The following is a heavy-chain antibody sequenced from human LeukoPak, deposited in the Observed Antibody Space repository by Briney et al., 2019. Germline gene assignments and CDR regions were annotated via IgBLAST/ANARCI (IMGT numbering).Heavy chain of an antibody. J-gene: IGHJ4*02. Sequence: GGSLRLSCAASGFTFSNYAMSWVRQAPGKGLEWVSVISGSGGRTDYADSVKGRFTISRDNSKNTLYLQMNSLRAEDTAVYYCAKATYYFDTSGSYRGGNFDYWGQGTLVTVSS. CDR3: AKATYYFDTSGSYRGGNFDY. D-gene: IGHD3-22*01. V-gene: IGHV3-23*01. CDR2: ISGSGGRT. CDR1: GFTFSNYA.